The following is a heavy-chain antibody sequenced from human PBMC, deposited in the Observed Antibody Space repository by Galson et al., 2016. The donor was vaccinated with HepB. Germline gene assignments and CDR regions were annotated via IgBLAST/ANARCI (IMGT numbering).Heavy chain of an antibody. CDR1: GFTFSTYG. V-gene: IGHV3-74*01. J-gene: IGHJ4*02. Sequence: SLRLSCAASGFTFSTYGMDWVRQAPGKGLVWVSRINSDGSNANYADSVKGRFTISRDNARNTLYLHVNSLRAEDAAVYYCARENGDYLFIDYWGQGTLVTVSS. D-gene: IGHD4-17*01. CDR3: ARENGDYLFIDY. CDR2: INSDGSNA.